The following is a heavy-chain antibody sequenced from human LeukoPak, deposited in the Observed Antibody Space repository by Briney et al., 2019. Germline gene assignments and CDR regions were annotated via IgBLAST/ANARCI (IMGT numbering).Heavy chain of an antibody. J-gene: IGHJ4*02. Sequence: SVKVSCKASGGTISSYAISWVRQAPGQGLEWMGGIIPIFGTANYAQKFQGRVTITADKSTSTAYMELSSLRSEDTAVYYCAREPYSSSRYHTGHYFDYWGQGTLVTVSS. D-gene: IGHD6-13*01. V-gene: IGHV1-69*06. CDR1: GGTISSYA. CDR3: AREPYSSSRYHTGHYFDY. CDR2: IIPIFGTA.